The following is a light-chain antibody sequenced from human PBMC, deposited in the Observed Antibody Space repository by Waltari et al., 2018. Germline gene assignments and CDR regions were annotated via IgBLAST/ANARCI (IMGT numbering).Light chain of an antibody. Sequence: DIQMTQSPSSLSASIGDSVIITCQASQGIRKFLSWFQQKPGNAPQVLISDASNLETGVPSRFSGSGFGTYFTFTINSLQPEDIGTYYCQQYESLPLSFGGGTKVEVK. J-gene: IGKJ4*01. CDR1: QGIRKF. CDR3: QQYESLPLS. V-gene: IGKV1-33*01. CDR2: DAS.